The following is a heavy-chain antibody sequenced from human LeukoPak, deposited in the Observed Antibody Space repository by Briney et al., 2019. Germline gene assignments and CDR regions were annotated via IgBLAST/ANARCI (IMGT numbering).Heavy chain of an antibody. V-gene: IGHV4-59*01. CDR3: ARAGYDTATGYCGAFDI. CDR1: GGSISSFY. D-gene: IGHD3-9*01. CDR2: MYYSGST. J-gene: IGHJ3*02. Sequence: SETLSLTCTVSGGSISSFYWSWFRQPPGKGLEWIGLMYYSGSTYYNPSLKSRVSLSVDTSKNQFSLKLNFVTAADTAVYYCARAGYDTATGYCGAFDIWGQGTMVTVSS.